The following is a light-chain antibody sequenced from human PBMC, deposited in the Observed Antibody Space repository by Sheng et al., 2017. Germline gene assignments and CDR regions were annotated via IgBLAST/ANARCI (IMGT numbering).Light chain of an antibody. CDR2: GAS. J-gene: IGKJ5*01. CDR1: QSVSSD. CDR3: EQYNDWPPIT. V-gene: IGKV3-15*01. Sequence: EIVMTQSPATLSVSPGERATLSCRASQSVSSDLAWYQQKPGQAPRLLIYGASTRATGVPARFSGSGSGTEFSLTISSLQSEDYAIYYCEQYNDWPPITFGQGTRLEIK.